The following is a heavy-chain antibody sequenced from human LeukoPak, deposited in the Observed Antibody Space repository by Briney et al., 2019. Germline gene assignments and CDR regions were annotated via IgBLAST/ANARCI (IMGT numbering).Heavy chain of an antibody. V-gene: IGHV3-74*01. J-gene: IGHJ4*02. CDR3: VRSSSGDFDY. CDR1: GFTFSSYW. CDR2: INSDGSAT. Sequence: PGGSLRLSCAASGFTFSSYWMHWVRQAPGKGLVWVSRINSDGSATTYADSVKGRVTISRDNAKNTLYLQMNSLRAEDTAGYYCVRSSSGDFDYWGQGTLVTVSS. D-gene: IGHD3-22*01.